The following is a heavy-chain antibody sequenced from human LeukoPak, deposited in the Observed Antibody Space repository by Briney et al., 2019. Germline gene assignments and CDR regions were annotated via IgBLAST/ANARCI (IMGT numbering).Heavy chain of an antibody. V-gene: IGHV4-34*01. CDR1: GFTFKNHA. CDR2: INHSGST. J-gene: IGHJ4*02. CDR3: ARGGVSRAAAAADFDY. Sequence: GSLRLSCAASGFTFKNHAMNWVRQPPGKGLEWIGEINHSGSTNYNPSLKSRVTISVDTSKNQFSLKLSSVTAADTAVYYCARGGVSRAAAAADFDYWGQGTLVTASS. D-gene: IGHD6-13*01.